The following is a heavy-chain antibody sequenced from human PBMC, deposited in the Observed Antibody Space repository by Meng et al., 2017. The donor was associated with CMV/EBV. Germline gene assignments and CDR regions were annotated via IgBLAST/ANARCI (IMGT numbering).Heavy chain of an antibody. V-gene: IGHV3-7*01. CDR2: IKQDGSEN. CDR3: ARAGFLEWAFDY. J-gene: IGHJ4*02. Sequence: GGSLRPSFPASGFTFSTYWMSWVRQAPGRGLEWVANIKQDGSENYYVDSVKGRFTISRDNAKNSLYLQMNSLRAEDAAVYYCARAGFLEWAFDYWGQGTLVTVSS. D-gene: IGHD3-3*01. CDR1: GFTFSTYW.